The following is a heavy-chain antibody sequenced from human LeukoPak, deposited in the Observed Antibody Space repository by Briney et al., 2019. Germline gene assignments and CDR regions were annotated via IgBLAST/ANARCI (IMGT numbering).Heavy chain of an antibody. CDR3: AHISSSWPDY. CDR1: GFTFSSYA. J-gene: IGHJ4*02. D-gene: IGHD6-13*01. CDR2: ISGSGGST. V-gene: IGHV3-23*01. Sequence: PGGSLRLSGAASGFTFSSYAMSWGRRAPGKGVEWVSAISGSGGSTYYADSVKGRFTISRDNSKNTLYLQMNSLRAEDTAVYYCAHISSSWPDYWGQGTLVTVSS.